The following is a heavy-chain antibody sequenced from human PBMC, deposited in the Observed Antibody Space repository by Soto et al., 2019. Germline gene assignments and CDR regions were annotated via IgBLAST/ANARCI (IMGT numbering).Heavy chain of an antibody. V-gene: IGHV1-18*01. CDR2: ISAYNGNT. CDR1: GYTFTSYG. J-gene: IGHJ6*02. D-gene: IGHD6-19*01. CDR3: ARDGEQWLVNYYYYYGMDV. Sequence: QVQLVQSGAEVKKPGASVKVSCKASGYTFTSYGISWVRQAPGQGLEWMGWISAYNGNTNYAQKIQGRVTMTTDTSTNTASMELRSLSSDDTAVYYCARDGEQWLVNYYYYYGMDVWGQGTTVTVSS.